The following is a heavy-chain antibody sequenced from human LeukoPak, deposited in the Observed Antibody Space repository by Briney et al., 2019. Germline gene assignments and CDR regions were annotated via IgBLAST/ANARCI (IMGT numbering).Heavy chain of an antibody. J-gene: IGHJ4*02. V-gene: IGHV4-59*01. CDR1: GGSISSYY. Sequence: SETLSLTCTVSGGSISSYYWSWIRQPPGKGLEWIGYIYYSGSTNYNPSLKSRVTISVDTSKNQFSLTLSSVTAADTAVYYCAIGGGSYHFDYWGQGTLVTVSS. CDR3: AIGGGSYHFDY. CDR2: IYYSGST. D-gene: IGHD1-26*01.